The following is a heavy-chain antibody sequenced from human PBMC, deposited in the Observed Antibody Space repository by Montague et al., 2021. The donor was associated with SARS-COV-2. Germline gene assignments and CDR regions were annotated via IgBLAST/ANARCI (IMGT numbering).Heavy chain of an antibody. V-gene: IGHV4-34*01. CDR3: TREGYQVLWSDYYYYGMDV. Sequence: SETLSLTCAVYGGSFSGYYWSWIRQPPGKGPEWIGEINHSGSTNYNPSLKSRVTISVDTSKNQFSLKLSSVTAADTAVYYCTREGYQVLWSDYYYYGMDVWGQGTTVTVSS. CDR1: GGSFSGYY. CDR2: INHSGST. J-gene: IGHJ6*02. D-gene: IGHD2-2*01.